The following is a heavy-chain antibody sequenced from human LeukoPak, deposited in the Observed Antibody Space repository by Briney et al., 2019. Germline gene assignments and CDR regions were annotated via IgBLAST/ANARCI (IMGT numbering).Heavy chain of an antibody. D-gene: IGHD5-24*01. J-gene: IGHJ4*02. CDR2: IWYDGSNK. CDR1: GFTFSSYG. Sequence: PGRSLRLPCAASGFTFSSYGMHWVRQAPGKGLEWVAVIWYDGSNKYYAVSVKGRFTISRDNSKNTLYLQMNSLRAEDTAVYYCARAKDGYFDYWGQGTLVTVSS. CDR3: ARAKDGYFDY. V-gene: IGHV3-33*01.